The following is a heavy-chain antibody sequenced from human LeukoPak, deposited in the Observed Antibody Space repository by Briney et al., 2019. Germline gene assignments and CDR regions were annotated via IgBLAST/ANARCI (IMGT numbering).Heavy chain of an antibody. CDR3: AAFQGEGSRFPD. Sequence: PGGSLRLSCAASGFTFSDFAMSWVRLAPGKGLEWVSSIEKNAGGAYYADSVKGRFTVSRDNSKNTLYLQMSSLRAEDTAVYYCAAFQGEGSRFPDWGQGTLVTVSS. V-gene: IGHV3-23*01. J-gene: IGHJ4*02. CDR2: IEKNAGGA. D-gene: IGHD3-10*01. CDR1: GFTFSDFA.